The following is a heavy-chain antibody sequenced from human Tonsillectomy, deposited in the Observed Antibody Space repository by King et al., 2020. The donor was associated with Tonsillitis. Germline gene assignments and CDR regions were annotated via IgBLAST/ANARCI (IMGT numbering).Heavy chain of an antibody. CDR3: GRLPEFDRSGYPDHHFYY. CDR2: IYPDDSDT. D-gene: IGHD6-19*01. V-gene: IGHV5-51*01. Sequence: QLVQSGAEVKKPGESLNISCQGSGYSFGSYWIGWVRQVPGKGLEWMGIIYPDDSDTRYSPSFQGQVTISADKSNAVAFLQWSSLKPSDTAMYYCGRLPEFDRSGYPDHHFYYWGQRTLVTVAS. J-gene: IGHJ4*02. CDR1: GYSFGSYW.